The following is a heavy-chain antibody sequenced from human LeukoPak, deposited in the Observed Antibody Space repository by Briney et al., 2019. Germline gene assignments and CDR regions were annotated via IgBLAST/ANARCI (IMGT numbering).Heavy chain of an antibody. CDR2: IYSGGST. D-gene: IGHD1-26*01. CDR1: GFTVSSNY. Sequence: GGSLRLSCAASGFTVSSNYMSWVRQAPGKGLEWVSVIYSGGSTYYADSVKGRFTISRDNSKNTLYLQMNSLRAEDTAVYYCAKSGSYYFYYYYMDVWGKGTTVTISS. J-gene: IGHJ6*03. V-gene: IGHV3-53*01. CDR3: AKSGSYYFYYYYMDV.